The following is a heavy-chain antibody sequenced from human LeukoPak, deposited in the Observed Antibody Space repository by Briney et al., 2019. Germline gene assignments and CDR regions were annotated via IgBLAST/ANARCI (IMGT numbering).Heavy chain of an antibody. CDR3: ARESRYNWNAGGDY. V-gene: IGHV4-61*02. J-gene: IGHJ4*02. D-gene: IGHD1-20*01. Sequence: SETLSLTCTVSGGSISSGSYYWSWIRQPAGKGLEWIGRIYTSGSTNYNPSLKSRVTISVDTSKNQFSLKLSSVTAADTAVYYCARESRYNWNAGGDYWGQGTLVTVSS. CDR1: GGSISSGSYY. CDR2: IYTSGST.